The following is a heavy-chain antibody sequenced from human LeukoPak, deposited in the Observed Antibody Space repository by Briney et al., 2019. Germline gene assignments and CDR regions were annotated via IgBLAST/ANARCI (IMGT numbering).Heavy chain of an antibody. J-gene: IGHJ5*02. CDR2: IYYSGST. V-gene: IGHV4-59*01. CDR3: ARVHYDFWSGYFAWFDP. Sequence: SETLSLTCTVSGGSISSYYWSWIRQPPGKGLEWIGYIYYSGSTNYNPSLKSRATISVDTSKNQFSLKLSSVTAADTAVYYCARVHYDFWSGYFAWFDPWGQGTLVTVSS. CDR1: GGSISSYY. D-gene: IGHD3-3*01.